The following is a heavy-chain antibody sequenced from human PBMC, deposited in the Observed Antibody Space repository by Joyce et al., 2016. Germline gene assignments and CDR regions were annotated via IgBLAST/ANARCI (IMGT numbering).Heavy chain of an antibody. V-gene: IGHV4-59*01. D-gene: IGHD3-16*01. Sequence: QVQLQESGPGLVRRSETLSLTCTVSGDSINNYYWSWIRQPPGKGLEWIGFIHSGGSTSYNPSLKSRVTVSIVMSKNRFALKLRSVTAADTAVYYCARGVLNDFVWGSQGYYYALDVWGQGTTVAVSS. CDR3: ARGVLNDFVWGSQGYYYALDV. CDR2: IHSGGST. J-gene: IGHJ6*02. CDR1: GDSINNYY.